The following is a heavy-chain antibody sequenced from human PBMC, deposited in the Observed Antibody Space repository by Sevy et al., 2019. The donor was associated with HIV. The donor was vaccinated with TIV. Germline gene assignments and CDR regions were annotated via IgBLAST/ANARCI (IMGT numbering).Heavy chain of an antibody. CDR3: AKDRSLRFLEWLLYG. V-gene: IGHV3-23*01. CDR1: GFTFSSYA. J-gene: IGHJ4*02. D-gene: IGHD3-3*01. CDR2: ISGSGGST. Sequence: GGSLRLSCAASGFTFSSYAMSWVRQAPGKGLEWVSAISGSGGSTYYADSGKGRFTISRDNYKTTLYLQMNSLRAEDKAVYYCAKDRSLRFLEWLLYGWGQGTLVTVSS.